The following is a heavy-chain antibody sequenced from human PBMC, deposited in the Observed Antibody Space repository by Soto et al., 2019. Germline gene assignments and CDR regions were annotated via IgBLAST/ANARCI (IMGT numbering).Heavy chain of an antibody. J-gene: IGHJ4*02. CDR3: AKVPTFTGGWYGCFDY. V-gene: IGHV3-23*01. CDR1: GFTFSSYA. Sequence: LRLSCAASGFTFSSYAMSWVRQAPGKGLEWVSAISGSGGSTYYADSVKGQFTISRDNSKNTLYLQMNSLRAEDTAVYYCAKVPTFTGGWYGCFDYWGQGTLVTVSS. CDR2: ISGSGGST. D-gene: IGHD6-19*01.